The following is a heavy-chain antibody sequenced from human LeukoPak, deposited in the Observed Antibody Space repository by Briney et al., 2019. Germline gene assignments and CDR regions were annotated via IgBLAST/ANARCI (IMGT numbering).Heavy chain of an antibody. D-gene: IGHD1-26*01. CDR3: ARYQPTNPDAFDI. J-gene: IGHJ3*02. V-gene: IGHV3-74*01. CDR2: IKGDGSST. CDR1: GFTFSSYW. Sequence: PGGSLRLSCAASGFTFSSYWMHWVRHTPGKGLVWVSRIKGDGSSTSYADSVKGRFTISRDNAKNTLYLQMNSLRAEDTAVYYCARYQPTNPDAFDIWGQGTMVTVSS.